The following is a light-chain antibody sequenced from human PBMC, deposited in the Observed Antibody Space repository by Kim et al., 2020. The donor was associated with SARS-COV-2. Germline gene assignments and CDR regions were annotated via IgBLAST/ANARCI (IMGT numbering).Light chain of an antibody. Sequence: STLSASVGDRVIITCRASQSNSMWLAWYQQKPGKAPKLLISKASSLQSGVPSRFSASGSGTQFTLTISSLQPDDFGTYYCQQYDNYFGQGTKLEI. J-gene: IGKJ2*01. CDR1: QSNSMW. V-gene: IGKV1-5*03. CDR2: KAS. CDR3: QQYDNY.